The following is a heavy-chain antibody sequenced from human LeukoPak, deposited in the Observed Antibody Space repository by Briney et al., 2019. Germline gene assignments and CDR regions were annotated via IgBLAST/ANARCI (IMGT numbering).Heavy chain of an antibody. D-gene: IGHD3-3*01. Sequence: GGSLRLSCAAAGFTPSTDWVYWVSHAQGEGLVWVSRIKGDGSITTYAHCVKGLFTITRDNARNTVFLQMNSLRGEDTAVYYCARVGVSWGGFDIWGQGTMVTVSS. V-gene: IGHV3-74*01. CDR1: GFTPSTDW. J-gene: IGHJ3*02. CDR2: IKGDGSIT. CDR3: ARVGVSWGGFDI.